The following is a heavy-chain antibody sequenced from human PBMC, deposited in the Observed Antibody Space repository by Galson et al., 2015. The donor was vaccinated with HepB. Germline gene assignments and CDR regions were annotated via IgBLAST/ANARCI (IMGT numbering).Heavy chain of an antibody. Sequence: SVKVSCKASGYTFTSYDINWVRQATGQGLEWMGWMNPNSGNTGYAQKFQGRVTMTRNTSISTAYMELSSLRSEDTAVYYCARWTSIAAAPDAHYYYGMDVWGQGTTVTVSS. CDR2: MNPNSGNT. D-gene: IGHD6-13*01. CDR3: ARWTSIAAAPDAHYYYGMDV. J-gene: IGHJ6*02. CDR1: GYTFTSYD. V-gene: IGHV1-8*01.